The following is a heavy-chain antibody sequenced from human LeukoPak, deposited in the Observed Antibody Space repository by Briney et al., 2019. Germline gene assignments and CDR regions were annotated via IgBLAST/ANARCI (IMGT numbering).Heavy chain of an antibody. CDR1: GDSVSSNSAA. V-gene: IGHV6-1*01. Sequence: SQTLSLTCAISGDSVSSNSAAWNWIRQSPSRGLEWLGRTYYRSKWYNDYAVSVKSRITINPDTSKNQFSLQLNSVTPEDTAVYYCARGRSRGSYRVDTDQDAFDIWGQGTMATVSS. J-gene: IGHJ3*02. CDR3: ARGRSRGSYRVDTDQDAFDI. D-gene: IGHD1-26*01. CDR2: TYYRSKWYN.